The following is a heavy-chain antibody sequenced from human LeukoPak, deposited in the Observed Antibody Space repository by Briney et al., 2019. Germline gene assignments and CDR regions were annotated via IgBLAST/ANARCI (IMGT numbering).Heavy chain of an antibody. CDR1: GFTFSSYE. D-gene: IGHD3-16*01. V-gene: IGHV3-48*03. CDR3: VREELWVKKFDS. CDR2: ISSSGSTI. Sequence: GGSLRLSCAASGFTFSSYEMNWVRQAPGKGLEWVSYISSSGSTIYYADSVKGRFTISRDNAKNSLYLQMSSLRAEDMAVYYCVREELWVKKFDSWGQGILVTVSS. J-gene: IGHJ4*02.